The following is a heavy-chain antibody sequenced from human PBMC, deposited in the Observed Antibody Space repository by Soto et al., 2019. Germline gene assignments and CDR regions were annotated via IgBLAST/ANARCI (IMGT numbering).Heavy chain of an antibody. CDR1: GFTFSSYW. CDR2: INSDGSST. D-gene: IGHD1-26*01. V-gene: IGHV3-74*01. J-gene: IGHJ4*02. CDR3: ARDRGWELPEPFDY. Sequence: EVQLVESGGGLVQPGGSLRLSCAASGFTFSSYWMHWVRQAPGKGLVWVSRINSDGSSTSYADSVKGRFTISRDNXXNTLYLQMNSLRAEDTAVYYCARDRGWELPEPFDYWGQGTLVTVSS.